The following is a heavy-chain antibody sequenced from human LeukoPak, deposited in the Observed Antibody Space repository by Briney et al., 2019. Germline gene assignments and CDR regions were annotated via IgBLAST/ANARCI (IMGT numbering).Heavy chain of an antibody. CDR2: IYYSGST. D-gene: IGHD3-22*01. CDR3: ARGLDYYDSSSWFDP. CDR1: GGSVSSGSYY. V-gene: IGHV4-61*01. Sequence: PSETLSLTCTVSGGSVSSGSYYWSWIRQPPGKGLEWIGYIYYSGSTNYNPSLKSRVTISVDTSKNQFSLKLSSVTAADTAVYYCARGLDYYDSSSWFDPWGQGTLVTVSS. J-gene: IGHJ5*02.